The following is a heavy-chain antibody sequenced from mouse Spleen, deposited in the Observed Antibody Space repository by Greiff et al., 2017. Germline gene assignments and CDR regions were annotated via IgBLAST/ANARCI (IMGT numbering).Heavy chain of an antibody. CDR2: IRNKANGYTT. CDR3: ARSAWGRNYFDY. CDR1: GFTFTDYY. V-gene: IGHV7-3*01. J-gene: IGHJ2*01. Sequence: EVQVVESGGGLVQPGGSLSLSCAASGFTFTDYYMSWVRQPPGKALEWLGFIRNKANGYTTEYSASVKGRFTISRDNSQSILYLQMNALRAEDSATYYCARSAWGRNYFDYWGQGTTLTVSS.